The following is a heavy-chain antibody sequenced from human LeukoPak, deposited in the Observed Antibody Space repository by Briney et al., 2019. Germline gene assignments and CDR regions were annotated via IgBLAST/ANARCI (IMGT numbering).Heavy chain of an antibody. V-gene: IGHV4-4*07. J-gene: IGHJ5*02. Sequence: SETLSLTCTVSGGSISSYYWSWIRQSAGKGLEWIGRISTTGGASYNPSLKSRLTMSVDTSENQFSLTLSYVTAADTAVYYCARSSSITIFGVINWFDPWGQGTLVTVSS. CDR1: GGSISSYY. D-gene: IGHD3-3*01. CDR3: ARSSSITIFGVINWFDP. CDR2: ISTTGGA.